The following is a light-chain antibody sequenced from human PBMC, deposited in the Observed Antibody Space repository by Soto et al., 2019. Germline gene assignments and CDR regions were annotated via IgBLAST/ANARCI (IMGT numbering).Light chain of an antibody. V-gene: IGKV3-20*01. CDR1: QSVSSSY. CDR3: QQYGSSPQT. J-gene: IGKJ1*01. CDR2: GAS. Sequence: EIVLTQSPGTLSLSPGERATLSCRASQSVSSSYLAWYQQKPGQAPRLLIYGASSRATGIPDRFSGSGSGTDFTLTLSRREPEDFAVYYCQQYGSSPQTFGQGTKVEIK.